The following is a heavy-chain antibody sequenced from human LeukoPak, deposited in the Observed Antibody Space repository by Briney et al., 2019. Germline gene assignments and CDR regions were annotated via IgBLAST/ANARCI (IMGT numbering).Heavy chain of an antibody. V-gene: IGHV4-4*02. CDR1: GGSMNSSNW. CDR2: IYYSGST. Sequence: ASETLSLTCAVSGGSMNSSNWWSWVRQPPGKGLEWIGYIYYSGSTNYNPSLKNRVTISVDTSKNQFSLKLSSVTAADTAVYYCARASSSSWFFDYWGQGTLVTVSS. J-gene: IGHJ4*02. D-gene: IGHD6-13*01. CDR3: ARASSSSWFFDY.